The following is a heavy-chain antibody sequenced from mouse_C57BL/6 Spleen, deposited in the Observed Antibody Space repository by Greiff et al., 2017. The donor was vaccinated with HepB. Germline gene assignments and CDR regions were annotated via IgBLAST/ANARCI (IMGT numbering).Heavy chain of an antibody. Sequence: EVKLVESGGGLVKPGGSLKLSCAASGFTFSSYAMSWVRQTPEKRLEWVATISDGGSYTYYPDNVKGRFTISRDNAKNNLYLQMSHLKSEDTAMYYCARGDYGCWFAYWGQGTLVTVSA. J-gene: IGHJ3*01. CDR2: ISDGGSYT. CDR3: ARGDYGCWFAY. V-gene: IGHV5-4*03. D-gene: IGHD1-1*01. CDR1: GFTFSSYA.